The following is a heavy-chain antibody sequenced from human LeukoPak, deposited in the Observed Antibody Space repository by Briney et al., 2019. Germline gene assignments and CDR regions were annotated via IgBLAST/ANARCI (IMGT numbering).Heavy chain of an antibody. CDR2: ISAYNGNT. J-gene: IGHJ3*02. V-gene: IGHV1-18*01. Sequence: ASVKVSCKASGYTFTSYGISWVRQAPGQGLGWMGWISAYNGNTNYAQKLQGRVTMTTDTSTSTAYMELRSLRSGDTAVYYCAGGSIYYDSSGYYKSNAFDIWGQGTMVTVSS. CDR3: AGGSIYYDSSGYYKSNAFDI. CDR1: GYTFTSYG. D-gene: IGHD3-22*01.